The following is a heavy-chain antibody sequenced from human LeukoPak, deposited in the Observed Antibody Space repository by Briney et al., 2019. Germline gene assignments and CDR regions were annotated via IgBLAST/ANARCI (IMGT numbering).Heavy chain of an antibody. Sequence: PGGSLRLSCAASGFTFSSYSMNWVRQAPGKGLEWVSSISSSSSYIYYADSVKGRFTISRDNAKNSLYLQMNSLRAEDTAVYYCARDDLLTGYNLDHWGQGTLVTVSS. D-gene: IGHD3-9*01. CDR2: ISSSSSYI. CDR1: GFTFSSYS. J-gene: IGHJ4*02. CDR3: ARDDLLTGYNLDH. V-gene: IGHV3-21*01.